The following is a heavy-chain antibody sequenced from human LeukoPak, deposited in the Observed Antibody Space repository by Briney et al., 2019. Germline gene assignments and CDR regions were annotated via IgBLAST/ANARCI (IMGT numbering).Heavy chain of an antibody. CDR1: GFTFSSYW. CDR2: IKQDGSEK. V-gene: IGHV3-7*01. J-gene: IGHJ5*02. D-gene: IGHD3-22*01. CDR3: ARDLGGNYYDSSGPYYT. Sequence: GGSLRLSCAASGFTFSSYWMSWVRQAPGKGLEWVANIKQDGSEKYYVDSVKGRFTISRDNSKNTLYLQMNSLRAEDTAVYYCARDLGGNYYDSSGPYYTWGQGTLVTVSS.